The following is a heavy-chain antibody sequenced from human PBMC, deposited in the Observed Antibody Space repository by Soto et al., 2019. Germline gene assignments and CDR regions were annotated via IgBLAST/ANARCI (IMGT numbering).Heavy chain of an antibody. D-gene: IGHD3-22*01. CDR3: ATPYYYDSSGSAPFDY. J-gene: IGHJ4*02. CDR2: ISGSGGST. V-gene: IGHV3-23*01. CDR1: GFTFSSYA. Sequence: PGGSLRLSCAASGFTFSSYAMSWVRQAPGKGLEWVSAISGSGGSTYYADSVKGRFTISRDNSKNTLYLQMNSLRAEDTAVYYCATPYYYDSSGSAPFDYWGQGTLVTVSS.